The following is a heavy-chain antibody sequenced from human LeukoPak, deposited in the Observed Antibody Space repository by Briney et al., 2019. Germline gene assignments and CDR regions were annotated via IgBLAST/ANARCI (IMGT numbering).Heavy chain of an antibody. CDR3: ARSIGSYYTMDV. Sequence: PGGSLRLSCIAYGFTFSDYYMNWIRQAPGRGLEWLSYISGSGSDLYYADSVKGRFTISRDNAKNSLYLQMNSLRAEDTAVYYCARSIGSYYTMDVWGQGTTVTVSS. D-gene: IGHD3-22*01. CDR2: ISGSGSDL. CDR1: GFTFSDYY. J-gene: IGHJ6*02. V-gene: IGHV3-11*01.